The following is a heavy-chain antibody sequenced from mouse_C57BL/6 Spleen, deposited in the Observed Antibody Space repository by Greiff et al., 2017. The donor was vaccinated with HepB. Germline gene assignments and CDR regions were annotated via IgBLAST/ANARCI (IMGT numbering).Heavy chain of an antibody. Sequence: EVQLQQSGTVLARPGASVKMSCKTSGYTFTSYWMHWVKQRPGQGLEWIGAIYPGNSDTSYNQKFKGKAKLTAVTSASTAYMELSSLTNEDSAVYYCTSPGLRATGNYFDYWGQGTTLTVSS. D-gene: IGHD3-1*01. V-gene: IGHV1-5*01. CDR2: IYPGNSDT. J-gene: IGHJ2*01. CDR1: GYTFTSYW. CDR3: TSPGLRATGNYFDY.